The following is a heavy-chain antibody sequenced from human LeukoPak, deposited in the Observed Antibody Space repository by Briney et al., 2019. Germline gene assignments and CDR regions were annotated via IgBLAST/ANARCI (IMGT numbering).Heavy chain of an antibody. V-gene: IGHV3-21*01. D-gene: IGHD6-19*01. CDR1: GFTFSSYS. CDR2: ISSSSSYI. Sequence: GGSLRLSCVASGFTFSSYSMNWVRQAPGKGLEWVSSISSSSSYIYYADSVKGRFTISRDNAKNSLYLQMNSLRAEDTAVYYCASSGWLPFDYWGQGTLVTVSS. J-gene: IGHJ4*02. CDR3: ASSGWLPFDY.